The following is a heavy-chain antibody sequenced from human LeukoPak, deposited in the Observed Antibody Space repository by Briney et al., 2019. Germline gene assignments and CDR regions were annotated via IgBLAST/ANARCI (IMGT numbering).Heavy chain of an antibody. CDR3: ATVALPGECLDY. J-gene: IGHJ4*02. V-gene: IGHV1-24*01. CDR1: GYTLTELS. Sequence: ASVKVSCKVSGYTLTELSMHWVRQAPGKGLEWMGGFDPEDGETIYAQKFQGRVTMTEDTSTDTAYMELSSLRSEDTAVYYCATVALPGECLDYWGQGTLVTVSS. D-gene: IGHD7-27*01. CDR2: FDPEDGET.